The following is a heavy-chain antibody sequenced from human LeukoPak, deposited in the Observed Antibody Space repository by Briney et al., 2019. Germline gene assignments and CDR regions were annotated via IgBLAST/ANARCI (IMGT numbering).Heavy chain of an antibody. CDR3: ARRGRIAIFGVVIESDAFDI. D-gene: IGHD3-3*01. CDR1: GYTFTSYY. J-gene: IGHJ3*02. V-gene: IGHV1-46*01. Sequence: ASVKVSCKASGYTFTSYYMHWVRQAPGQGLEWMGIINPSGGSTSYAQKFQGRVTMTRDTSTSTVYMELSSLRSEDTAVYYCARRGRIAIFGVVIESDAFDIWGQGTMVTVSS. CDR2: INPSGGST.